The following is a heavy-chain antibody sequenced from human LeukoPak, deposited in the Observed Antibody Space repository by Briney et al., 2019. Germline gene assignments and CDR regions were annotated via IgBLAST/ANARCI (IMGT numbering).Heavy chain of an antibody. V-gene: IGHV1-46*01. Sequence: ASVKVSCKASGFTFTSYYMHWVRQAPGQGLEWMGVINPTGGSTTYAQKFQGRVTMTRDTSTSTVYMELSSLRSDDTAVYYCARGFAPMDPIDYWGQGTLVTVSS. CDR2: INPTGGST. D-gene: IGHD3-10*01. CDR1: GFTFTSYY. J-gene: IGHJ4*02. CDR3: ARGFAPMDPIDY.